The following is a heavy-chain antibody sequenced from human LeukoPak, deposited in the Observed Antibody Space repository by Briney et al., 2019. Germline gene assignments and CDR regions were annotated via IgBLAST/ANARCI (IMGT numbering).Heavy chain of an antibody. CDR1: GFTFSSYA. V-gene: IGHV3-23*01. D-gene: IGHD2-2*01. J-gene: IGHJ4*02. CDR2: ISGGGATT. CDR3: AKDLGYCSSTTCYGFDY. Sequence: GGFLRLSCAASGFTFSSYAMSWVRQAPGKGLEWLSSISGGGATTYYADSVKGRFTISRDNSKSTLYLQMNSLRAEDTAFYYCAKDLGYCSSTTCYGFDYWGQGTLVTVSS.